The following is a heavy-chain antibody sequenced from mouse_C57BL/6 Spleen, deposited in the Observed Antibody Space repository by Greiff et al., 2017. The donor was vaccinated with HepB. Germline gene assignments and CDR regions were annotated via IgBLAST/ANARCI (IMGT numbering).Heavy chain of an antibody. CDR2: ISNLAYSI. CDR1: GFTFSDYG. V-gene: IGHV5-15*04. J-gene: IGHJ4*01. D-gene: IGHD2-3*01. Sequence: EVKVEESGGGLVQPGGSLKLSCAASGFTFSDYGMAWVRQAPRKGPEWVAFISNLAYSIYYADTVTGRFTISRENAKNTLYLEMSSLRSEDTAMYYCARHYDGYYEGAMDYWGQGTSVTVSS. CDR3: ARHYDGYYEGAMDY.